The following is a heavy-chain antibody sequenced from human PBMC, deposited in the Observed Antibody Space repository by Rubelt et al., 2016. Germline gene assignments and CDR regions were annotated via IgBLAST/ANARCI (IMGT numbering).Heavy chain of an antibody. CDR2: IWYDGGNK. J-gene: IGHJ6*02. CDR1: GFTFSNYG. V-gene: IGHV3-33*01. CDR3: ARVLCGWDYYYYGMDV. D-gene: IGHD2-21*01. Sequence: GRSLRLSCAASGFTFSNYGMHWVRQAPGKGLEWVAIIWYDGGNKYYADSVKGRFTISRDNSKNTLYLQMNSLRVEDTGVYYCARVLCGWDYYYYGMDVWGQGTTVTVSS.